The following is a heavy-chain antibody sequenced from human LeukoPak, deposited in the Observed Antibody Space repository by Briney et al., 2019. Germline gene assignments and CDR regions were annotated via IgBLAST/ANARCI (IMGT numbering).Heavy chain of an antibody. CDR3: ARTPIYYFDNSGYYN. J-gene: IGHJ4*02. CDR2: IYYAGST. Sequence: SETLSLTCTVSGGSISSTSHYWGWIRQPPGKGLEWIGSIYYAGSTYFNPSLKSRVTMSVDTSKKQFSLRLSSVTAADTAVYYCARTPIYYFDNSGYYNWGQGTLVTVSS. D-gene: IGHD3-22*01. CDR1: GGSISSTSHY. V-gene: IGHV4-39*07.